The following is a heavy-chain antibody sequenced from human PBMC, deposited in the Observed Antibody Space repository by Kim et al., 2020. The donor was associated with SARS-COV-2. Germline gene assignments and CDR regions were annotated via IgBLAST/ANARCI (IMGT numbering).Heavy chain of an antibody. V-gene: IGHV5-10-1*01. CDR3: ARQYYGDYSPMDY. D-gene: IGHD4-17*01. Sequence: NYSPSFQGHVTISVDKSISTAYLQWTSPNASDTAMYYCARQYYGDYSPMDYWGQGTLVSVSS. J-gene: IGHJ4*02.